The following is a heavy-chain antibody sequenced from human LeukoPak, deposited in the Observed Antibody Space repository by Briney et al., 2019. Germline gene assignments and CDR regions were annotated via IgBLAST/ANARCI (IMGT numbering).Heavy chain of an antibody. V-gene: IGHV4-4*07. Sequence: KASETLSLTCTVSGGSISSYYRSWIRQPAGKGLEWIGRIYTSGSTNYNPSLKSRFPMSVDTSKNQFSLKLSSVTAADTAVYYCARVLVVPAAMPAYYYYYMDVWGKGTTVTVSS. CDR2: IYTSGST. J-gene: IGHJ6*03. CDR1: GGSISSYY. D-gene: IGHD2-2*01. CDR3: ARVLVVPAAMPAYYYYYMDV.